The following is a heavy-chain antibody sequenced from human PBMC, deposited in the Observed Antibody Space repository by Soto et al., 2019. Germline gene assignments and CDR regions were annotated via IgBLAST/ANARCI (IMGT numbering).Heavy chain of an antibody. CDR2: ISCCGGSA. Sequence: LRLSCVASGFNFKKFAMAWVRQAAGEGLEWVSGISCCGGSASYADSVKGRFSIARDDSKNTVSLQLNSLRVEDTAQYYCAKADGQQWLIPHLDNWGQGTLVTVSS. D-gene: IGHD6-19*01. J-gene: IGHJ4*02. CDR3: AKADGQQWLIPHLDN. CDR1: GFNFKKFA. V-gene: IGHV3-23*01.